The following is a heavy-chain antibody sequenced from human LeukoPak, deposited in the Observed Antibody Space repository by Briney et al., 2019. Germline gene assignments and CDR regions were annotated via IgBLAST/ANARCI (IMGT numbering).Heavy chain of an antibody. CDR3: ARLRDTLTVVVPLFDP. J-gene: IGHJ5*02. D-gene: IGHD3-22*01. CDR2: MYYSGDT. Sequence: PSETLSLTCAVSGGSLSSGPYYWVWIRQPPGKGLYWIVSMYYSGDTYYKPSLQSRVTISGDPSKKQFSMKLRSVTAADTAVYYCARLRDTLTVVVPLFDPWGQGTLVTVSS. CDR1: GGSLSSGPYY. V-gene: IGHV4-39*01.